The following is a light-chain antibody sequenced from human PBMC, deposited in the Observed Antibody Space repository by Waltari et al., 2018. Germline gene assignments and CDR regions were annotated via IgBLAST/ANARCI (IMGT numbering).Light chain of an antibody. V-gene: IGKV1-39*01. CDR3: QQSYIMPLT. CDR1: QSISGY. J-gene: IGKJ4*01. CDR2: AAS. Sequence: DIQMTQSPSSLSASVGDRVTITCRASQSISGYLNWYQQKPGKAPSLLIFAASSLQSGAPPRFSGSGSGTDFTLPISNLQPEDYATYYCQQSYIMPLTFGGGTKVEIK.